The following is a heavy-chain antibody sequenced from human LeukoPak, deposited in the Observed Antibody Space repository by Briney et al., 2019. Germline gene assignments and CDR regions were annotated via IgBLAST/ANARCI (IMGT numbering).Heavy chain of an antibody. CDR1: GGSISSYY. Sequence: SETLSLTCTVSGGSISSYYWSWIRQPPGKGLEWIGYIYYSGTTNYNPSLKSRVTISVDTSRDQFYLKLSSVTAADTAVYYCASHLSPCNWFDPWGQGTLVTVSS. D-gene: IGHD3-16*02. CDR2: IYYSGTT. V-gene: IGHV4-59*08. J-gene: IGHJ5*02. CDR3: ASHLSPCNWFDP.